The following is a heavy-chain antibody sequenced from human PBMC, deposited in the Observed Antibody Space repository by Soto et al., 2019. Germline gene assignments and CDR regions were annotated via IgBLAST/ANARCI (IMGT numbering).Heavy chain of an antibody. V-gene: IGHV5-51*01. Sequence: GESLKVSCKGSGYSFTSYWIGWVRQMPGKGLEWMGIIYPGDSDTRYSPSFQGQVTISADKSISTAYLQWSSLKASDTAMYYCARLLSSSYYDFWSGSFDYWGQGTLVTVSS. CDR1: GYSFTSYW. CDR3: ARLLSSSYYDFWSGSFDY. J-gene: IGHJ4*02. CDR2: IYPGDSDT. D-gene: IGHD3-3*01.